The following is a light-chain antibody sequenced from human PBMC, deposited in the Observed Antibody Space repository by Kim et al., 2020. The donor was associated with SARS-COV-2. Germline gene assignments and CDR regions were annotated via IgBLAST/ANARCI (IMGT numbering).Light chain of an antibody. Sequence: SVTIYCSGSSSNIGSNYVYWYQQLPGTAPKLLIYRNNQRPSGVPDRFSGSKSGTSASLAISGLRSEDEADYYCAAWDDSLSGWVFGGGTQLTVL. V-gene: IGLV1-47*01. CDR2: RNN. CDR3: AAWDDSLSGWV. J-gene: IGLJ3*02. CDR1: SSNIGSNY.